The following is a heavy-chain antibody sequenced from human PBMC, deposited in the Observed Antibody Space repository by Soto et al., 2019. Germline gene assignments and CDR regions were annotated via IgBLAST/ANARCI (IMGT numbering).Heavy chain of an antibody. CDR3: ARGMTTVTTLDY. CDR2: IYHSGST. CDR1: GGSISSGGYS. Sequence: TLSLTCAVSGGSISSGGYSWSWIRQPPGKGLEWIGYIYHSGSTYYNPSLKSRVTISLDRSKKQFSLKLSSVTAAETAVYYCARGMTTVTTLDYWGQGTLVTVSP. V-gene: IGHV4-30-2*01. J-gene: IGHJ4*02. D-gene: IGHD4-17*01.